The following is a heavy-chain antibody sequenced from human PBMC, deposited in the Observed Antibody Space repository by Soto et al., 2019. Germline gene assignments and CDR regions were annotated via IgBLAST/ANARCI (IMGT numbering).Heavy chain of an antibody. J-gene: IGHJ6*02. CDR2: IYYSGST. CDR1: GGSISGFY. V-gene: IGHV4-59*12. CDR3: ARDRYGLDV. Sequence: SETLSLTCIVSGGSISGFYCSWIRQPPGKGLEWIGYIYYSGSTNYNPSLESRVTISVDTSKNQFSLKLTSLSAADTAVYFCARDRYGLDVWGQGTPVTVSS.